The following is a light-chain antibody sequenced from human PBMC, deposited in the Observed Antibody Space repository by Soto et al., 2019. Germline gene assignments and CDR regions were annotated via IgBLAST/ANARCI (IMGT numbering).Light chain of an antibody. J-gene: IGKJ1*01. Sequence: ESVLTQSPRTLYLSPGERATLSCRASQSVSSSYLAWDQQKPGQAPRLLIYGASSRATGIPDRFSGSGSGTDFTLTISRLEPEDFAVYYCQQYGSSGAVGQGTKVDIK. CDR3: QQYGSSGA. V-gene: IGKV3-20*01. CDR1: QSVSSSY. CDR2: GAS.